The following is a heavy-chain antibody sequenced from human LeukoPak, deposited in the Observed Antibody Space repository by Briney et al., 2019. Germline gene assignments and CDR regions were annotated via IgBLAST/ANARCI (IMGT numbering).Heavy chain of an antibody. CDR1: GGTFSSYA. CDR3: ARDFSTTVTYYYYYYMDV. CDR2: ISAYNGNT. V-gene: IGHV1-18*01. Sequence: ASVKVSCKASGGTFSSYAISWVRQAPGQGLEWMGWISAYNGNTNYAQKLQGRVTMTTDTSTSTAYMELSRLRSDDTAVYYCARDFSTTVTYYYYYYMDVWGKGTTVTVSS. D-gene: IGHD4-11*01. J-gene: IGHJ6*03.